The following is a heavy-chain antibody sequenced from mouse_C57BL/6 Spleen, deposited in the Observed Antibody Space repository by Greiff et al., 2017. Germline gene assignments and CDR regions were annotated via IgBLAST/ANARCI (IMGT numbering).Heavy chain of an antibody. CDR3: TTGGTWFAY. CDR1: GFNIKDDY. J-gene: IGHJ3*01. Sequence: EVQLQQSGAELVRPGASVKLSCTASGFNIKDDYMHWVKQRPEQGLEWIGWIDPENGDTEYASKFQGKATITADTSSNTAYLQLSSLTSADTAVYYCTTGGTWFAYWGQGTLVTVSA. CDR2: IDPENGDT. V-gene: IGHV14-4*01.